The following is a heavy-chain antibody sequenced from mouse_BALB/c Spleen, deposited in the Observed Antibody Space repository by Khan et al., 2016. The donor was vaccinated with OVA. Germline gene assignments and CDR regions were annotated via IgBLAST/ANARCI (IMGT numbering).Heavy chain of an antibody. D-gene: IGHD1-1*01. CDR3: ATSYFDGYYFDY. CDR2: ISSDSNTI. J-gene: IGHJ2*01. V-gene: IGHV5-17*02. Sequence: EVELVESGGGLVQSGGSRKLSCAASGFTFTSYGMHWIRQAPEQGLEWVAYISSDSNTIYYADTVKGRFTISRDNPKNTLFLQMTSLRSGDTAMYFCATSYFDGYYFDYWGQGTTLTVSS. CDR1: GFTFTSYG.